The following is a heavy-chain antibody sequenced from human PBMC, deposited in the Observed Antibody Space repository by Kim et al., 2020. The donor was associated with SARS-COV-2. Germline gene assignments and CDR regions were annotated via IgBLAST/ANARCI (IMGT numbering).Heavy chain of an antibody. CDR1: GFRFENYG. CDR3: GRDSRTRDYGRTDNAVD. D-gene: IGHD3-10*01. Sequence: GGSLRLSCGASGFRFENYGMHWVRQAPGKGLEWVALIWYNGRNTNYADSVRGRFTISRDNSNNILYLQMTGLRVDDTAVYYCGRDSRTRDYGRTDNAVD. CDR2: IWYNGRNT. V-gene: IGHV3-33*08. J-gene: IGHJ3*02.